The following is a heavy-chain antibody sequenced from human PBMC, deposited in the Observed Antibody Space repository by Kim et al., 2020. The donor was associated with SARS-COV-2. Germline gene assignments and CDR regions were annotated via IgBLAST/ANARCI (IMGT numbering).Heavy chain of an antibody. J-gene: IGHJ4*02. V-gene: IGHV3-11*05. D-gene: IGHD5-12*01. Sequence: NYADSVKGRVTISRDDARKSLYLQMNNLRAEDTAFYYCARDRVPTTDYDYWGQGTLVTVSS. CDR3: ARDRVPTTDYDY.